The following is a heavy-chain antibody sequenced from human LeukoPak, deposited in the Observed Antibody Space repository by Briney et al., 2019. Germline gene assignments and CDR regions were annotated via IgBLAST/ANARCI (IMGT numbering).Heavy chain of an antibody. CDR2: IKKDGSEK. J-gene: IGHJ4*02. CDR1: GFTLSSYA. CDR3: ARDLSGVTGYTYGRGIDY. Sequence: PGGSLRLSCAASGFTLSSYAMSWVRQAPGKGLEWVANIKKDGSEKYYVDSVKGRFTISRDNAKTSLYLQMNSLRAEDTAVYYCARDLSGVTGYTYGRGIDYWGQGTLVTVSS. D-gene: IGHD5-18*01. V-gene: IGHV3-7*01.